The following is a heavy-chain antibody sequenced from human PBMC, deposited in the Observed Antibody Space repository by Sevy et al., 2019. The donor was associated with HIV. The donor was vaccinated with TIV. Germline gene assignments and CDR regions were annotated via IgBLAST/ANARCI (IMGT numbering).Heavy chain of an antibody. J-gene: IGHJ3*01. CDR1: GFTFNTHA. Sequence: GESLKISWAASGFTFNTHAMNWVRQAPGKGLEWVSTISGPGYNTYYADSVKGRFTISRDNSQNTLHLQMNSLRADDTAVYYCAKALNPALESMLQVNLRTLKGFDVWGQGTMVTVSS. V-gene: IGHV3-23*01. CDR2: ISGPGYNT. CDR3: AKALNPALESMLQVNLRTLKGFDV. D-gene: IGHD2-8*01.